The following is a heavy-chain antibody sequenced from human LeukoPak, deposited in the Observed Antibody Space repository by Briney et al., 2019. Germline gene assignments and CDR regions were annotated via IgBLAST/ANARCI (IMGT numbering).Heavy chain of an antibody. J-gene: IGHJ5*02. CDR3: ARDLTVIGWFDP. V-gene: IGHV4-34*01. CDR1: GGSFSGYS. Sequence: SETLSLTCGVYGGSFSGYSWTWIRQPPGKGLEWIGQISHSGSPTYNPSLKSRVTISVDTSTNHFSLRLTSVTAADTAVYYCARDLTVIGWFDPWGQGTLVTVSS. D-gene: IGHD4-17*01. CDR2: ISHSGSP.